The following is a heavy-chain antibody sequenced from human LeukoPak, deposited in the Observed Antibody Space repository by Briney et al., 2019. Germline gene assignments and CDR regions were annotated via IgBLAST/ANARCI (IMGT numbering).Heavy chain of an antibody. Sequence: SETLSLTCTVSGGSISSYYWSWIRQPPGKGLEWIGYIYYIGSTNYNPSLTSRVTISVDTSKNQVSLKLRSVTAADTAVYYCARERTSIAARPDKNYYYHGMDVWGQGTTVTVSS. J-gene: IGHJ6*02. CDR3: ARERTSIAARPDKNYYYHGMDV. CDR2: IYYIGST. CDR1: GGSISSYY. D-gene: IGHD6-6*01. V-gene: IGHV4-59*01.